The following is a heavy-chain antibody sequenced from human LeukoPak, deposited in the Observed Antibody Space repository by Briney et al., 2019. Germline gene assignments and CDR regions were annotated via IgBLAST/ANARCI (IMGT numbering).Heavy chain of an antibody. CDR3: ARLRRDGYNLDY. D-gene: IGHD5-24*01. Sequence: SETLSLTCTVSGGSISSYYWSWIRNPPGKGLDWIGYIYYSGSTNYNPSLKSRVTISVDTSKNQFSLKLSSVTAADTAVYYCARLRRDGYNLDYWGQGTLVTVSS. J-gene: IGHJ4*02. CDR2: IYYSGST. V-gene: IGHV4-59*01. CDR1: GGSISSYY.